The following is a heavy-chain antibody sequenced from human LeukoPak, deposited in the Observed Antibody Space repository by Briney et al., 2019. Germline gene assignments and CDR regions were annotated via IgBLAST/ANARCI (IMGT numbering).Heavy chain of an antibody. D-gene: IGHD3-9*01. CDR3: ARAISWFAP. CDR1: GGSFSGYY. Sequence: SETLSLTCAVYGGSFSGYYWSWIRQPPGKGLEWIGEINHSGSTNYNPSLKSRVTISVDTSKNQFSLKLSSMTAADTAVYYCARAISWFAPWGQGTLVTVSS. CDR2: INHSGST. J-gene: IGHJ5*02. V-gene: IGHV4-34*01.